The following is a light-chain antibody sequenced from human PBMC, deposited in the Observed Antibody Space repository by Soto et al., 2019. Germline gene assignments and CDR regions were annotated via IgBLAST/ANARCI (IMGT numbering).Light chain of an antibody. CDR2: AAR. V-gene: IGKV1-39*01. CDR1: QSISRN. Sequence: DLQLTQSPSSLSPSVGDRITLSCRASQSISRNLNWYQQMPGKAPSLLIYAARDLQSGVPGRFSGSGSGTEFNLTISSLQPEDLATYYCQQSNSTPYTFGQGTKLEI. J-gene: IGKJ2*01. CDR3: QQSNSTPYT.